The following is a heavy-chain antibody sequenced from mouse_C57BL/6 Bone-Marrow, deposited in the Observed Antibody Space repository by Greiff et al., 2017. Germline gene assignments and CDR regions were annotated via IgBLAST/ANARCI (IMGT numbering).Heavy chain of an antibody. V-gene: IGHV5-6*01. CDR1: GFTFSSYG. CDR2: IISGGSYT. Sequence: EVMLVESGGDLVKPGGSLTLSCSASGFTFSSYGMSWVRQTPAKKLVWFATIISGGSYTYYPHSVKGRFTISRDTAKNTLYLQMSSLKSEDTAMYYCARQALRSGDYWGQGTSVTVSS. CDR3: ARQALRSGDY. J-gene: IGHJ4*01.